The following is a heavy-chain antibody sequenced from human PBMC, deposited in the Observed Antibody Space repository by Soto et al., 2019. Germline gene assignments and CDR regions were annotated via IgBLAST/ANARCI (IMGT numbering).Heavy chain of an antibody. CDR1: GFTVSSYS. V-gene: IGHV3-21*01. J-gene: IGHJ4*02. Sequence: GGSLRLSCAASGFTVSSYSMNWVRQAPGKGLEWVSSISSSSSYIYYADSVKGRFTISRDNAKNSLYLQMNSLRAEDTAVYYCARDLDGTYYDSSGYYYWGQGTLVTVSS. D-gene: IGHD3-22*01. CDR3: ARDLDGTYYDSSGYYY. CDR2: ISSSSSYI.